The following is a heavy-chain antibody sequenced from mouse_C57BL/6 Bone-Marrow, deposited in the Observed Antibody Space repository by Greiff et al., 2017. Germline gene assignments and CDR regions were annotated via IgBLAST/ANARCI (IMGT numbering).Heavy chain of an antibody. V-gene: IGHV2-2*01. CDR1: GFSLTSYG. Sequence: VQLQESGPGLVQPSQSLSITCTVSGFSLTSYGVHWVRQSPGKGLEWLGVIWSGGSTDYNAAFITRLSISKDNSKSQVFFKMNSLQADYTAIYYCARKGDGYYEGMDYWGQGTSVTVSS. J-gene: IGHJ4*01. D-gene: IGHD2-3*01. CDR3: ARKGDGYYEGMDY. CDR2: IWSGGST.